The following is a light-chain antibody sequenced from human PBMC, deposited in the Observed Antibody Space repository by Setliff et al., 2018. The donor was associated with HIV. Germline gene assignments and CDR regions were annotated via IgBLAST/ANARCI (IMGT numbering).Light chain of an antibody. V-gene: IGLV2-14*03. CDR1: SSDIGAYNY. J-gene: IGLJ1*01. CDR2: DVR. Sequence: QSALTQPASVSGSPGQSITISCTGTSSDIGAYNYVSWYQQHPGKAPKVMIYDVRKRPSGVSNRFSGSKSGNTASLTISGLQAEDEAAYYCSSYVNINTLVFGTGTTGHRP. CDR3: SSYVNINTLV.